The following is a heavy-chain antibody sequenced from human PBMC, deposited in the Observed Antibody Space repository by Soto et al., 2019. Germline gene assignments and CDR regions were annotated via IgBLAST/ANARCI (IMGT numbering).Heavy chain of an antibody. J-gene: IGHJ4*02. CDR1: TYTFTNYD. D-gene: IGHD7-27*01. CDR3: AKGPRNWGVDY. V-gene: IGHV1-8*01. Sequence: QVQLVQSGAEVKKPGASVKVSCKASTYTFTNYDINWFRQATGQGLEWMGWMNPTNGNTGYAQNFRGRVTMTRSTSITTAYMELSSLRSEDTAVYYCAKGPRNWGVDYWGQGTLVTVSS. CDR2: MNPTNGNT.